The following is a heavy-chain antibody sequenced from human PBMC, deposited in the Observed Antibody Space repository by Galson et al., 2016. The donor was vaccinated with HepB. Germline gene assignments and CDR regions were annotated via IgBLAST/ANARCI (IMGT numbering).Heavy chain of an antibody. CDR1: GFTFSDYY. J-gene: IGHJ5*02. D-gene: IGHD3-10*01. CDR2: ISDSSSFK. Sequence: SLRLSCAASGFTFSDYYMAWVRQAPGKGLEWVSYISDSSSFKAYGDSVKGRFTISRDNDKKSLYLQLDNLGVGDTGLYYCVRDQRRGGAYDRWGQGTPVTVSS. CDR3: VRDQRRGGAYDR. V-gene: IGHV3-11*06.